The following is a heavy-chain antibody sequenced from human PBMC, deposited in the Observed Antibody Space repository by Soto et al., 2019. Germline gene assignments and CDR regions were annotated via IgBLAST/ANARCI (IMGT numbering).Heavy chain of an antibody. CDR3: VKGSDVARQELDY. Sequence: ESGGGVVQPGRSLRLSCAASGFSFSNFGMHWVRQAPGTGLEWVAAISADGSDKYFSGSVKGRFTISRDNSKNTLFLQMNSLRVEDTAVYYCVKGSDVARQELDYWGQGTLVTVSS. CDR2: ISADGSDK. CDR1: GFSFSNFG. J-gene: IGHJ4*02. D-gene: IGHD3-3*01. V-gene: IGHV3-30*18.